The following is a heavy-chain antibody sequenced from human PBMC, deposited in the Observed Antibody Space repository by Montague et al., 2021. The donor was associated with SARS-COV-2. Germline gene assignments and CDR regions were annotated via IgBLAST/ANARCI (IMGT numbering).Heavy chain of an antibody. CDR3: ARDNYGDWGYYGLDV. CDR1: GVSVSSNNYY. D-gene: IGHD4-17*01. Sequence: SETLSLTCSVSGVSVSSNNYYWTWIRRPPGKGLEWIGYIYFNGNTXLNPSLEGRVTTSIDTSKNHFSLRLTSVTPADTAVYYCARDNYGDWGYYGLDVWGQGTTVIVSS. J-gene: IGHJ6*02. V-gene: IGHV4-61*03. CDR2: IYFNGNT.